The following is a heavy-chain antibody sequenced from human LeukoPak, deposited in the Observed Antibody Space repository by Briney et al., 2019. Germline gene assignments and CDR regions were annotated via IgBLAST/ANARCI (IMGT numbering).Heavy chain of an antibody. CDR1: GGSISSGGYS. CDR3: ASEDGWFDP. J-gene: IGHJ5*02. V-gene: IGHV4-61*08. CDR2: IYYSGST. Sequence: SETLSLTCAVSGGSISSGGYSWSWIRQAPGKGLEWVGYIYYSGSTNYNPSLKSRVTISVDTSKNQFSLKLSSVTAADTAVYYCASEDGWFDPWGQGTLVTVSS.